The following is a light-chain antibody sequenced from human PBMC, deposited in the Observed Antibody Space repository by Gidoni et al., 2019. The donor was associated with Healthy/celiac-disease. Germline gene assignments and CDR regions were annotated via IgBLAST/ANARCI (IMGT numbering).Light chain of an antibody. CDR3: CSYAGSSTFHVV. CDR2: EGS. Sequence: QSALTQPASVSGSPGQSITISCTGTSSDVGSYNLVSWYQQHPGKAPKLKIYEGSKRPSGVSHRFSGSQSGNTASLTISGLQAVDEADYYCCSYAGSSTFHVVFGGWTKLTVL. CDR1: SSDVGSYNL. V-gene: IGLV2-23*03. J-gene: IGLJ2*01.